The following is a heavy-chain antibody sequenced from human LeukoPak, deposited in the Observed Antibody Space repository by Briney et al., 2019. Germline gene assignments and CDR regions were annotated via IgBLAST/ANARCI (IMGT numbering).Heavy chain of an antibody. CDR2: IYYSGST. CDR1: GGSISSYY. D-gene: IGHD5-18*01. CDR3: ARQYSYGYYFDY. V-gene: IGHV4-59*01. J-gene: IGHJ4*02. Sequence: SQTLSLTWTVAGGSISSYYRSWIRQPPGKGLGWIGYIYYSGSTNYNPSLKSRVTISVDTSKNQFSLKLSSVTAADTAVYYCARQYSYGYYFDYWGQGTLVTVSS.